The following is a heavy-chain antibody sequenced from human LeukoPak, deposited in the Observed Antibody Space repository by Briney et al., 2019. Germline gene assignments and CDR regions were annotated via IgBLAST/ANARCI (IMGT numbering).Heavy chain of an antibody. Sequence: GGSLRLSCAASGFTVSSNYMSWVRQAPGKGLEWVSYISSSSSAIYYADSVKGRFTISRDNAKNSLYLQMNSLRAEDTAVYYCARGTPRGGDYWGQGTLVTVSS. V-gene: IGHV3-48*04. CDR1: GFTVSSNY. D-gene: IGHD3-10*01. CDR3: ARGTPRGGDY. CDR2: ISSSSSAI. J-gene: IGHJ4*02.